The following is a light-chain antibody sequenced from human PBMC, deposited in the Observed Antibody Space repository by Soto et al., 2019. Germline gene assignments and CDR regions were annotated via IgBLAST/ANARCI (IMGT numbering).Light chain of an antibody. CDR3: QQYGSSPRT. CDR1: QTVSSNY. Sequence: EIVLTQSPATLSLSPGDRATISCRASQTVSSNYLACYQQKPGQAPRLLIYGSSIRATVIPDSFSGSGSGTDFTLTISRLEPEDFAVYYCQQYGSSPRTFGQGSKVEIK. CDR2: GSS. V-gene: IGKV3-20*01. J-gene: IGKJ1*01.